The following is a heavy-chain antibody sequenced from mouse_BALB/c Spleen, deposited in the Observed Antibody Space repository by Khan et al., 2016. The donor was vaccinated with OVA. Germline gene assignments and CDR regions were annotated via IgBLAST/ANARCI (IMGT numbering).Heavy chain of an antibody. J-gene: IGHJ4*01. CDR3: ARQYYYGYALDY. Sequence: EVQLQESGPGLVKPSQSLSLTCTVTGYSITSNYAWSWIRQFPGNKLEWMGYISYSGSTNYNPSLKSRISVTRYTSENQFFLQLNSVTTEDTATYYCARQYYYGYALDYWGQGTSVTVSS. V-gene: IGHV3-2*02. D-gene: IGHD1-1*01. CDR2: ISYSGST. CDR1: GYSITSNYA.